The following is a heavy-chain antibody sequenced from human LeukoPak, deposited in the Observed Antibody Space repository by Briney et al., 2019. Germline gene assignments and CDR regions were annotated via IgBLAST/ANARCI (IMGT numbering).Heavy chain of an antibody. Sequence: PGGSLRFSCAASGFTFNTFNMNWVRQAPGKGLEWVSSITSGGDYIYYADSVKGRFTTSRDNAKNSLSLQLYSLRVEDTAVYYCARGHYDVLAASYKWTPDYWGQGTLVTVSS. CDR2: ITSGGDYI. D-gene: IGHD3-9*01. CDR3: ARGHYDVLAASYKWTPDY. J-gene: IGHJ4*02. V-gene: IGHV3-21*01. CDR1: GFTFNTFN.